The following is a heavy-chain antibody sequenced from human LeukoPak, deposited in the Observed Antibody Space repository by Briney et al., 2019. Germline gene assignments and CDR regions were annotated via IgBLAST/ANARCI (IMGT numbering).Heavy chain of an antibody. D-gene: IGHD3-22*01. CDR3: ASGSREYYYDSSGYYYVKY. CDR2: IYYSGST. Sequence: PSETLSLTCTVSGDSISSGGYYWSWIRQHPGKGLEWIGYIYYSGSTYYNPSLKSRVTISVDTSKNQFSLKLSSVTAADTAVYYCASGSREYYYDSSGYYYVKYWGQGTLVTASS. CDR1: GDSISSGGYY. J-gene: IGHJ4*02. V-gene: IGHV4-31*03.